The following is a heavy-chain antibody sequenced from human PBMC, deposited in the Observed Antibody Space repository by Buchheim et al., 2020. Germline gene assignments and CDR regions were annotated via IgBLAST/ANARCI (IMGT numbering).Heavy chain of an antibody. J-gene: IGHJ4*02. CDR2: FYYSGGT. D-gene: IGHD6-19*01. CDR3: ASGSGWSYGVFDS. V-gene: IGHV4-30-2*01. CDR1: GASICSGGYS. Sequence: QVQLQESGSGLVKPSQTLSLTCAVSGASICSGGYSWSWIRQPPGKGLEWIGYFYYSGGTSYNPSLRSRVTILVDRCTNQFSLNLNSVTAADTAVYYCASGSGWSYGVFDSWGQG.